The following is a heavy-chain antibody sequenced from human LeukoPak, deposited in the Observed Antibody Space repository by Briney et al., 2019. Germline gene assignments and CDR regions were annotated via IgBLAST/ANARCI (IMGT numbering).Heavy chain of an antibody. V-gene: IGHV3-30*02. Sequence: TGGSLRLSCAASGFTFSSYGMHWVRQAPCKGLEWVAFIRYDGSNKYYADSVKGRFTISRDNSKNTLYLQMNSLRAEDTAVYYCAKDPSRSGYYYFDYWGQGTLVTVSS. CDR3: AKDPSRSGYYYFDY. D-gene: IGHD3-3*01. J-gene: IGHJ4*02. CDR2: IRYDGSNK. CDR1: GFTFSSYG.